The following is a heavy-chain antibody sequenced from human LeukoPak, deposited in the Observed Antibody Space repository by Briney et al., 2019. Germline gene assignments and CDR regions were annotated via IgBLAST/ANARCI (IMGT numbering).Heavy chain of an antibody. D-gene: IGHD3-22*01. Sequence: GGSLRLSCAASGFTFSSYAMHWVRQAPGKGREWVAVISYDGSNKYYADSVKGRFTISRDNSKNTLYLQMSSLRAEDTAVYYCARDSGYYDSSGVRDYNAFDIWGQGTMVTVSS. CDR3: ARDSGYYDSSGVRDYNAFDI. CDR1: GFTFSSYA. CDR2: ISYDGSNK. V-gene: IGHV3-30-3*01. J-gene: IGHJ3*02.